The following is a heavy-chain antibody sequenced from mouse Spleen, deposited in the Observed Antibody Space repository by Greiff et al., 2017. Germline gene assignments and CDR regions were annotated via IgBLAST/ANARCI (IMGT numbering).Heavy chain of an antibody. V-gene: IGHV1-14*01. J-gene: IGHJ4*01. CDR2: INPYNDGT. D-gene: IGHD1-1*02. CDR1: GYTFTSYV. CDR3: ARGRLWTHYAMDY. Sequence: VQLQQSGPELVKPGASVKMSCKASGYTFTSYVMHWVKQKPGQGLEWIGYINPYNDGTKYNEKFKGKATLTSDKSSSTAYMELSSLTSEDSAVYYCARGRLWTHYAMDYWGQGTSVTVSS.